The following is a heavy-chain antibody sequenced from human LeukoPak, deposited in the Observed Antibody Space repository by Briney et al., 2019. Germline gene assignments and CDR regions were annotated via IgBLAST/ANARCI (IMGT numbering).Heavy chain of an antibody. CDR3: ARSLVTTSFRYYYYYMDV. V-gene: IGHV1-18*01. D-gene: IGHD4-11*01. J-gene: IGHJ6*03. CDR2: ISAYNGNT. Sequence: ASVKVSCKASGYTFTSYGISWVRQAPGQGLEWMGCISAYNGNTNYAQKLQGRVTMTTDTSTSTAYMQLRSLRSDDTAVYYCARSLVTTSFRYYYYYMDVWGKGTTVTVSS. CDR1: GYTFTSYG.